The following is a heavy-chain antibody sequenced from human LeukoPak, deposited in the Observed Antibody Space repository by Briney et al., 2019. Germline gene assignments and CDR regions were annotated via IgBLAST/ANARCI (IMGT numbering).Heavy chain of an antibody. D-gene: IGHD3-22*01. V-gene: IGHV3-64D*06. CDR3: VKLPYSDTSAYYVDY. Sequence: GGSLRLSCAASGFTFSTYWMHWVRQAPGKGLEYVSAISSNGGSTYYAGSVKGRFTISRDNSKNTLSLQMSSLRPEDTAVYYCVKLPYSDTSAYYVDYWGQGTLVTVSS. CDR2: ISSNGGST. J-gene: IGHJ4*02. CDR1: GFTFSTYW.